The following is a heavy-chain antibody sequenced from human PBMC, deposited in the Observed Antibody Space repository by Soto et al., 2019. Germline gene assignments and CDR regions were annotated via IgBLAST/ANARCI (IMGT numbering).Heavy chain of an antibody. CDR2: ISWNGVSI. D-gene: IGHD3-10*01. V-gene: IGHV3-9*01. CDR3: AKDMENGYNPYYYYGMDV. CDR1: GFNFNDYG. J-gene: IGHJ6*02. Sequence: SGGSLRLSXAASGFNFNDYGMHWVRQAPGKGLEWVSSISWNGVSIGYADSVKGRFTISRDNAKNSLYLQMNSLRAEDTALYYCAKDMENGYNPYYYYGMDVWGQGTTVTVSS.